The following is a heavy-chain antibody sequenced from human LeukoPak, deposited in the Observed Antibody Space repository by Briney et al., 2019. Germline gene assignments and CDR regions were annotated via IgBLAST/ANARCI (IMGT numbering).Heavy chain of an antibody. Sequence: PGGPLRLSCAASGFTFSSYAMSWVRQAPGKGLEWVSAISGSGGSTYYADSVKGRFTISRDNSKNSLYLQMNSLRAEDTAVYYCAREIFWSGYYSNLHFDYWGQGTLVTVSS. J-gene: IGHJ4*02. CDR1: GFTFSSYA. CDR3: AREIFWSGYYSNLHFDY. CDR2: ISGSGGST. D-gene: IGHD3-3*01. V-gene: IGHV3-23*01.